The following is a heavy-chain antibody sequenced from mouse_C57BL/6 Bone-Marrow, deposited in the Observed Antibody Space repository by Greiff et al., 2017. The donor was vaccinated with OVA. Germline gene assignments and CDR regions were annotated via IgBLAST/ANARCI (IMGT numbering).Heavy chain of an antibody. D-gene: IGHD3-2*01. J-gene: IGHJ3*01. CDR2: ISDGGSYT. Sequence: EVQRVESGGGLVKPGGSLKLSCAASGFTFSSYAMSWVRQTPEKRLEWVATISDGGSYTYYPDNVKGRFTISRDNAKNNLYLQMSHLKSEDTAMYYCARDRRRQPSFAYWGQGTLVTVSA. V-gene: IGHV5-4*01. CDR1: GFTFSSYA. CDR3: ARDRRRQPSFAY.